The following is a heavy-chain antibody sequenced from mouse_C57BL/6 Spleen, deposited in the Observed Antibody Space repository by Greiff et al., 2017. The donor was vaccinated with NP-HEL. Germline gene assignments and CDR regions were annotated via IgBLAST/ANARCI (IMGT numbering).Heavy chain of an antibody. CDR2: IRNKANGYTT. V-gene: IGHV7-3*01. Sequence: EVQLVESGGGLVQPGGSLSLSCAASGFTFTDYYMSWVRQPPGKALEWLGFIRNKANGYTTEYSASVKGRFTISRDNSQSILYLQMNALRAEDSATYYCARSMVTYYFDYWGQGTTLTVSS. CDR3: ARSMVTYYFDY. D-gene: IGHD2-2*01. CDR1: GFTFTDYY. J-gene: IGHJ2*01.